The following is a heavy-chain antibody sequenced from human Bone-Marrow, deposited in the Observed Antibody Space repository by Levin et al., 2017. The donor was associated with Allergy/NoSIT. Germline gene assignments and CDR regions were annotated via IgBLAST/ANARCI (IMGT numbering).Heavy chain of an antibody. CDR3: ARTPPRLDAYNYYGMDV. D-gene: IGHD3-16*01. J-gene: IGHJ6*01. V-gene: IGHV4-59*01. CDR2: IYYTGKT. CDR1: GGSIINYY. Sequence: SQTLSLTCAVSGGSIINYYWGWIRQPPGKGLEWIAFIYYTGKTAYRPSLQSRLTISVDTSKNQLSLKLRSVTAADTATYYCARTPPRLDAYNYYGMDVWGQGTSVTVSS.